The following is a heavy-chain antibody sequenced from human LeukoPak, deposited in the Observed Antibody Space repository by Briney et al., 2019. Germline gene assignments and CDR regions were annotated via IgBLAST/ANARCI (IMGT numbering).Heavy chain of an antibody. Sequence: SQTLSLTCTVSGGSISSGSYYWSWIRQPAGKGLEWIGRIYTSGSTNYNPSLKSRVTISVDTSKNQFSLKLSSVTAAGTAVYYCAREGFGELSDYWGQGTLVTVSS. D-gene: IGHD3-10*01. CDR1: GGSISSGSYY. V-gene: IGHV4-61*02. CDR3: AREGFGELSDY. J-gene: IGHJ4*02. CDR2: IYTSGST.